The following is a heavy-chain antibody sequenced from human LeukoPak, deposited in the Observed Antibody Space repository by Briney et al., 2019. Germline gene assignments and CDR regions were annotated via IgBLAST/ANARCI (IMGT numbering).Heavy chain of an antibody. CDR1: GGSTSSYY. Sequence: PSETLSLTCTVSGGSTSSYYRSWIRQPPGKGLEWIGYIYYSGSTNYNPSLKSRVTISVDTSKNQFSLKLSSVTAADTAVYYCARLLQFWFDPWGQGTLVTVSS. J-gene: IGHJ5*02. CDR2: IYYSGST. CDR3: ARLLQFWFDP. V-gene: IGHV4-59*08.